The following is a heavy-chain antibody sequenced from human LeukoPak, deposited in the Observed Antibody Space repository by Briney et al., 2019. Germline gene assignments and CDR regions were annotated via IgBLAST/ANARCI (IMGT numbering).Heavy chain of an antibody. V-gene: IGHV3-15*01. CDR1: GFTFSNAW. CDR3: TTDRLAARQY. CDR2: IKSKTDGCTT. Sequence: GGSLRLSCAASGFTFSNAWMSWVRQAPGKGREWVGRIKSKTDGCTTDYAAPVKGRFTISRDDSKNTLYLQMNSLKTEDTAVYYCTTDRLAARQYWGQGTLVTVSS. J-gene: IGHJ4*02. D-gene: IGHD6-6*01.